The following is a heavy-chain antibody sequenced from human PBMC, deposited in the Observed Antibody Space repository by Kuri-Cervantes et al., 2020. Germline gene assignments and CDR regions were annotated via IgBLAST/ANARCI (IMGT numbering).Heavy chain of an antibody. CDR3: ARGYSSGWAPHLGN. CDR2: ISSSSSYI. V-gene: IGHV3-21*01. D-gene: IGHD6-19*01. J-gene: IGHJ4*02. Sequence: GESLKISCAASGFTFSSYSMNWVRQAPGKGLEWVSSISSSSSYIYYADSVKGRFTISRDNAKNSLYLQMNSLRSEDTAVYYCARGYSSGWAPHLGNWGQGTLVTVSS. CDR1: GFTFSSYS.